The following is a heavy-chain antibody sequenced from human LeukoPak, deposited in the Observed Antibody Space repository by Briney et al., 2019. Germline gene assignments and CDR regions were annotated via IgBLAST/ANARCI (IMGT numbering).Heavy chain of an antibody. CDR2: IYYSGST. J-gene: IGHJ3*02. CDR3: ARILSSGWTGGAFDI. CDR1: GYSISSSNW. V-gene: IGHV4-28*01. D-gene: IGHD6-19*01. Sequence: SDTLPLTCAVPGYSISSSNWWGWIRQSPGKGLEWIGYIYYSGSTYYNPPLKSRVTMSVGTSKNQFSLKLNSVTAVDTAVYYCARILSSGWTGGAFDIWGQGTMVIVSS.